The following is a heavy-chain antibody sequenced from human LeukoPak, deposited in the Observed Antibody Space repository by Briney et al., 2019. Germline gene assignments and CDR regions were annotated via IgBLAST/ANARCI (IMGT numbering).Heavy chain of an antibody. Sequence: SETLSLTCTVSGGSISSSGFYWGCIRQPPGKGLEWIGSIYYTGSTYYNPSLKSRVTMSVDTSKNQLSLKLSSVTTADTAVYYCARTHSGTYYGFDHRGQGTLVTVSS. CDR2: IYYTGST. J-gene: IGHJ4*02. D-gene: IGHD1-26*01. CDR3: ARTHSGTYYGFDH. CDR1: GGSISSSGFY. V-gene: IGHV4-39*01.